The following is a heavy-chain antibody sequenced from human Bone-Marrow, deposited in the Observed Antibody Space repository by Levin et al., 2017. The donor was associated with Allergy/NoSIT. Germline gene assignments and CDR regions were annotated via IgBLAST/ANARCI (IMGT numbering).Heavy chain of an antibody. V-gene: IGHV3-30*18. CDR1: GFSFSDYG. D-gene: IGHD3-22*01. CDR3: AKDRDYDDSRGWRHGMDV. J-gene: IGHJ6*02. Sequence: GGSLRLSCAASGFSFSDYGMNWVRQTPGKGLEWVAVISYDGSHSFYIDSVKGRFTISRDNSKNTLYLETSSLRAEDTAVYYCAKDRDYDDSRGWRHGMDVGGQGTTVIVSS. CDR2: ISYDGSHS.